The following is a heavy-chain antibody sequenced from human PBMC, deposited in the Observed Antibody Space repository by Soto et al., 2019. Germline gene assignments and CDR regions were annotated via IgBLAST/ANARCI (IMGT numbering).Heavy chain of an antibody. CDR1: GFTFTTYG. V-gene: IGHV3-23*01. D-gene: IGHD1-26*01. CDR3: EKEAIGGATSDY. J-gene: IGHJ4*02. CDR2: ISGSGGST. Sequence: EVQLLESGGGLVQPGGSLRLSCAASGFTFTTYGMNWVRQAPGKGLEWVSAISGSGGSTYYADSVKGRFTISRDNSKNTLYLQMNSLRAEDSAVYYCEKEAIGGATSDYWGQGTLVTVST.